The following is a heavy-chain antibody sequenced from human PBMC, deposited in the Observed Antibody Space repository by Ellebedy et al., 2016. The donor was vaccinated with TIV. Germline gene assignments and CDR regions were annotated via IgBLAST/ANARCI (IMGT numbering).Heavy chain of an antibody. CDR1: GYSFTSYW. V-gene: IGHV5-51*01. CDR3: ARVGYTYGYFDS. J-gene: IGHJ4*02. D-gene: IGHD5-18*01. CDR2: IYPADSET. Sequence: KVSCKGSGYSFTSYWIGWVRQMPGKGLEWMGVIYPADSETRYSPSFQGQVTISADKSINTAYLQWISLKASDTAIYYCARVGYTYGYFDSWGQGSLVTVSS.